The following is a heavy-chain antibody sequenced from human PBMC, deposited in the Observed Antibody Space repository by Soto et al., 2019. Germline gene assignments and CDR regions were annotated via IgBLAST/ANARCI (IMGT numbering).Heavy chain of an antibody. D-gene: IGHD6-13*01. CDR1: GFNIISYY. CDR3: ARRYSSSLDF. Sequence: PSETHSLTCTFSGFNIISYYWSWIRQPPGKGLEWIGYIFYSGSTNYNPSLKSRVTISVDTSKNQFSLKLSSVTATDTAVYYCARRYSSSLDFWGQGTLVTVSS. CDR2: IFYSGST. J-gene: IGHJ4*02. V-gene: IGHV4-59*08.